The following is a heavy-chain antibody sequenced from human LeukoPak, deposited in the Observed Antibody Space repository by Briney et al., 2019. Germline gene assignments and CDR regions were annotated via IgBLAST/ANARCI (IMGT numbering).Heavy chain of an antibody. J-gene: IGHJ5*02. CDR1: GGSISSSSSY. V-gene: IGHV4-39*01. CDR3: ARLDDYYDSSGSLRASGHWFDP. CDR2: IYYIGRT. Sequence: SETLSLTCAVSGGSISSSSSYWGWIRQPPGKGLEWIGNIYYIGRTYYNPSLKSRVTVSIDTSKNQFSLKLSSVTATDTAVYYCARLDDYYDSSGSLRASGHWFDPWGQGTLVTVSS. D-gene: IGHD3-22*01.